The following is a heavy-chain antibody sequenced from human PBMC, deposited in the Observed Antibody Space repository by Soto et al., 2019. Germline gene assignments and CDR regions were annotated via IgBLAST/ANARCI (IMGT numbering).Heavy chain of an antibody. CDR3: SRQIDLDH. CDR1: GFNFNSYG. V-gene: IGHV3-33*04. CDR2: IFYDATNQ. J-gene: IGHJ4*02. Sequence: GGSLRLSCAASGFNFNSYGMHWVRLAPVKALEWVADIFYDATNQYYAASVKARFTISIDNSKNMLYLDMNSLRVEDTALYYCSRQIDLDHWGQGTRVTVSS.